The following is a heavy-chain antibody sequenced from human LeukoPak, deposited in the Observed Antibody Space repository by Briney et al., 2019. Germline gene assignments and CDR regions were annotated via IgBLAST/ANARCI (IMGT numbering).Heavy chain of an antibody. D-gene: IGHD3-10*01. V-gene: IGHV4-39*07. Sequence: SETLSLTCTVSGGSISSSSYYWGWIRQPPGKGLEWMGSIYYSGSTYYNPSLKSRVTISVDTSKNQFSLKLSSVTAADTAVYYCARVSLVRGAPDYYFDYWGQGTLVTVSS. CDR3: ARVSLVRGAPDYYFDY. CDR2: IYYSGST. CDR1: GGSISSSSYY. J-gene: IGHJ4*02.